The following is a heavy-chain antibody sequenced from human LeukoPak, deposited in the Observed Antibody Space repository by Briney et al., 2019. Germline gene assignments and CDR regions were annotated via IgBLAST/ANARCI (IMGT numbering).Heavy chain of an antibody. Sequence: SETLSLTCTVSGGSISSYYWSWIRQPPGKGLEWIGFIYYSGSTHYKPSLKSRGTISVDTSKNQYSLKLSSVTAADTAVYYCVRDSSGWYKSWFDPWGQGTLVTVSS. CDR3: VRDSSGWYKSWFDP. CDR1: GGSISSYY. V-gene: IGHV4-59*01. CDR2: IYYSGST. D-gene: IGHD6-19*01. J-gene: IGHJ5*02.